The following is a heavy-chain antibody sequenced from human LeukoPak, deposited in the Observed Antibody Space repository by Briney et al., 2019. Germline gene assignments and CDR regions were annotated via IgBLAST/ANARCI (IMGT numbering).Heavy chain of an antibody. CDR2: IYYSGST. J-gene: IGHJ3*02. CDR1: GGSISSYY. CDR3: ARACVRSSTSCSFAFDI. V-gene: IGHV4-59*01. Sequence: SETLSLICTVSGGSISSYYWSWIRQPPGKGLEGIGYIYYSGSTNYNPSLKSRVTISVDPSKNQCSQKLSSVTAADTAVYYCARACVRSSTSCSFAFDIWGQGTMVTVSP. D-gene: IGHD2-2*01.